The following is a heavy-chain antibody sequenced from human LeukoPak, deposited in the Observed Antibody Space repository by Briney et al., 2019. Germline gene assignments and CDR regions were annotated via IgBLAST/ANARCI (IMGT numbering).Heavy chain of an antibody. CDR2: ISGSGGST. V-gene: IGHV3-23*01. CDR1: GFTFSSYA. J-gene: IGHJ4*02. D-gene: IGHD6-19*01. Sequence: PGGSLRLSCAASGFTFSSYAMNWVRQAPGKGLEWVSAISGSGGSTYYADSVKGRFTISRDNSKNTLYLQMNSLRAEDTAVYYCAKDPTAVARLYYFDYWGQGTLVTVSS. CDR3: AKDPTAVARLYYFDY.